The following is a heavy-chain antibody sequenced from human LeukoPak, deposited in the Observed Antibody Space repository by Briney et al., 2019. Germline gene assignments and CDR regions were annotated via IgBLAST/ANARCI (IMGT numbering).Heavy chain of an antibody. CDR2: INPSGGST. V-gene: IGHV1-46*01. CDR3: ARGKTMVRGVIVYGMDV. Sequence: ASVKVSCKASGYTFTSYYMHWVRQARGQGLEWMGIINPSGGSTSYAQKFQGRVTMTRDTSTSTVYMELSSLRSEDTAVYYCARGKTMVRGVIVYGMDVWGQGTTVTVSS. D-gene: IGHD3-10*01. CDR1: GYTFTSYY. J-gene: IGHJ6*02.